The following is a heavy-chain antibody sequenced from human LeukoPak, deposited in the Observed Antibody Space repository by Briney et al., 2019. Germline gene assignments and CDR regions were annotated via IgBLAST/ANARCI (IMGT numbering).Heavy chain of an antibody. J-gene: IGHJ6*03. V-gene: IGHV3-7*01. Sequence: GGSPRLSCAASGFTFSSYWMSWVRQAPGKGLEWVANIKQDGSEKYYVDSVKGRFTISRDNAKNSLYLQMNSLRAEDTAVYYCARSPDSTYYYYYMDVWGKGTTVTVSS. CDR3: ARSPDSTYYYYYMDV. D-gene: IGHD6-13*01. CDR1: GFTFSSYW. CDR2: IKQDGSEK.